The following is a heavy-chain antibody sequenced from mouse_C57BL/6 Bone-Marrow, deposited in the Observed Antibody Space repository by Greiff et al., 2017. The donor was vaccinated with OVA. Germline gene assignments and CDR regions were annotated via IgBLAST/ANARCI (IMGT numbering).Heavy chain of an antibody. CDR1: GFTFSSYA. V-gene: IGHV5-4*01. J-gene: IGHJ1*03. CDR2: ISDGGSYT. D-gene: IGHD1-1*01. Sequence: EVKVVESGGGLVKPGGSLKLSCAASGFTFSSYAMSWVRQTPEKRLEWVATISDGGSYTYYPDNVKGRFTISRDNAKNNLYLQMSHLKSEDTAMYYCARDRYYYGSSYGYFDVWGTGTTVTVSS. CDR3: ARDRYYYGSSYGYFDV.